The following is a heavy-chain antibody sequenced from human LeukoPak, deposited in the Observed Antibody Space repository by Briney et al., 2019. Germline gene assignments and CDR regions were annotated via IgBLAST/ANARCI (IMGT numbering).Heavy chain of an antibody. D-gene: IGHD6-19*01. V-gene: IGHV3-21*01. CDR3: ARDLISSGWYGPGDYFDY. Sequence: GGSLRLSCAASGFTFSSYIMNWVRQAPGKGLEWVSSISSSSSYIYYADSVKGRFTISRDNAKNSLYLQMNSLRAEDTAVYYCARDLISSGWYGPGDYFDYWGQGTLVTVSS. CDR1: GFTFSSYI. CDR2: ISSSSSYI. J-gene: IGHJ4*02.